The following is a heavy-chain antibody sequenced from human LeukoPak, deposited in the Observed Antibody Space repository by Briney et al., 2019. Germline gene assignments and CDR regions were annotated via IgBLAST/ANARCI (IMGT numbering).Heavy chain of an antibody. Sequence: ASVKVSCKVSGYTLTELSMHWVRQAPGKGLEWMGGFDPEGGETIYAQKFQGRVTMTEDTSTDTAYMKLSSLRSEDTAVYYCATSGSYFIVGWFDPWGQGTLVTVSS. V-gene: IGHV1-24*01. D-gene: IGHD1-26*01. CDR2: FDPEGGET. J-gene: IGHJ5*02. CDR1: GYTLTELS. CDR3: ATSGSYFIVGWFDP.